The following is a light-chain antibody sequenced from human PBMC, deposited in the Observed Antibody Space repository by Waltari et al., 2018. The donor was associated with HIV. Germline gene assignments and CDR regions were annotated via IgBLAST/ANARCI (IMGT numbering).Light chain of an antibody. CDR2: EVN. CDR3: SSYTTNSTPVV. Sequence: QSALTQPASVSGSPGQSITISCTGTSTDVSFYNYVSWYQLHPGKAPKLIIYEVNNRPSGVSNRFSGSKSGNTTSLTISGPQAEDEADYYCSSYTTNSTPVVFGGGTKLTVL. J-gene: IGLJ2*01. V-gene: IGLV2-14*01. CDR1: STDVSFYNY.